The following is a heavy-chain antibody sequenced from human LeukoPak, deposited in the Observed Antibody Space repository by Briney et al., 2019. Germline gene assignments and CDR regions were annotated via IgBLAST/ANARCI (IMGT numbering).Heavy chain of an antibody. D-gene: IGHD3-22*01. CDR3: ARVTVGVVVTFFDY. J-gene: IGHJ4*02. CDR1: GGSISSYY. V-gene: IGHV4-59*01. Sequence: SETLSLTCTVSGGSISSYYWSWIRQPPGKGLEWIGYIYYSGSTNYNPSLKSRVTISVDTSKNQFSLKLSSVTAADTAVYYCARVTVGVVVTFFDYWGQETLVTVSS. CDR2: IYYSGST.